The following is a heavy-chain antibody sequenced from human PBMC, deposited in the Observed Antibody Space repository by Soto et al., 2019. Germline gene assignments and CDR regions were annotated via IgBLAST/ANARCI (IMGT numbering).Heavy chain of an antibody. Sequence: QVQLVQSGAEEKKPGASVKVSCKASGNTFTSYAMHWVRQAPGQRLEWMGWINAGNGNTKYSQKFQGRVTITRDTSASTAYMELSSLRSEDTAVYYCARDYYYGSGWKGMDVWGQGTTVTVSS. CDR1: GNTFTSYA. J-gene: IGHJ6*02. CDR2: INAGNGNT. V-gene: IGHV1-3*05. D-gene: IGHD3-10*01. CDR3: ARDYYYGSGWKGMDV.